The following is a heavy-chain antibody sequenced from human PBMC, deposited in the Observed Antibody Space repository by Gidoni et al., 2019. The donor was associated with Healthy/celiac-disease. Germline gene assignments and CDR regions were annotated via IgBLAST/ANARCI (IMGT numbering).Heavy chain of an antibody. J-gene: IGHJ6*02. D-gene: IGHD1-26*01. CDR3: AKFSGSYYYYYGMDV. V-gene: IGHV3-23*01. CDR1: GFPFSSYA. Sequence: EVQLLESGGGLVQPGGSLSLSCAASGFPFSSYAMSWVRQAPGKGLEWVSAISGSGGSTYYADSVKGRFTISRDNSKNTLYLQMNSLRAEDTAVYYCAKFSGSYYYYYGMDVWGQGTTVTVSS. CDR2: ISGSGGST.